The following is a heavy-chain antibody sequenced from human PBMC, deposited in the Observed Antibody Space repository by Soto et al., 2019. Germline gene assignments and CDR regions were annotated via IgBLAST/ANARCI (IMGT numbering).Heavy chain of an antibody. V-gene: IGHV4-59*01. J-gene: IGHJ4*02. CDR1: AGSISRYY. CDR2: MSYTADA. CDR3: VGSLMSRAMESFDY. Sequence: HVQLQESGPGLVKPSEPLSLTCSVSAGSISRYYWGWVRQSPGEGLEWIAHMSYTADASYNPSLKSRVTISLDTSKNQIALSLMSVTAADTAVYYCVGSLMSRAMESFDYWGQGTRVTVTS. D-gene: IGHD5-18*01.